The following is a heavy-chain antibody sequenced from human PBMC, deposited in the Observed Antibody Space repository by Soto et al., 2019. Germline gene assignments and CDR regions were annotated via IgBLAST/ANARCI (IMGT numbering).Heavy chain of an antibody. Sequence: SQTLSLPCTVSGGSITTYYWHWIRQPPGEGLEWIGYVYSGGRTDYNPFLKSRVTISVYTSNDQLFLQLSSVTTADTAVYYCARSTWSYYHYWGLGTLVTVFS. V-gene: IGHV4-59*01. D-gene: IGHD1-26*01. CDR2: VYSGGRT. CDR3: ARSTWSYYHY. CDR1: GGSITTYY. J-gene: IGHJ4*02.